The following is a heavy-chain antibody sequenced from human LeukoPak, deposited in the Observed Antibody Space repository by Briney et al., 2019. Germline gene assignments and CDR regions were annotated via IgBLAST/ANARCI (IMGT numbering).Heavy chain of an antibody. CDR1: GGSISSYY. J-gene: IGHJ5*02. D-gene: IGHD3-22*01. CDR3: ARGGDYYDSSAFDP. CDR2: IYYSGST. Sequence: SETLSLTCTVSGGSISSYYWSWIRQPPGKGLEWIGYIYYSGSTNYNPSLKSRVTISVDTSKNQFSLKLSSVTAADRAVYYCARGGDYYDSSAFDPWGQGTLVTVSS. V-gene: IGHV4-59*01.